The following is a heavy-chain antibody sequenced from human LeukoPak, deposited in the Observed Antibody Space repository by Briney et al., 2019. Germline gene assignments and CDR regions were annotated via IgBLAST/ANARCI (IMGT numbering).Heavy chain of an antibody. V-gene: IGHV4-38-2*02. CDR3: AGTYTYYYYYYMDV. CDR1: GYSISSGYY. CDR2: IYHSGST. J-gene: IGHJ6*03. D-gene: IGHD2-2*02. Sequence: ASETLSLTCTVSGYSISSGYYWGWIRQPPGKGLEWIGSIYHSGSTYYNPSLKSRVTISVDTSKNQFSLKLSSVTAADTAVYYCAGTYTYYYYYYMDVWGKGTTVTISS.